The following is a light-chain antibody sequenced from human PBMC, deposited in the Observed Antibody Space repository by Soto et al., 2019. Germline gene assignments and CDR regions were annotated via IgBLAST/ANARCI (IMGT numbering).Light chain of an antibody. J-gene: IGLJ1*01. CDR2: DVN. Sequence: QSALTQPPSVSGSPGQSVSISCTGTSSDVGSSHGVSWYQQPPGTAPKLMIYDVNNRPSGVPDRFSGSKSGNTASLTISGLQAEDEADYYCSSYTASSTYVFGTGTKLTVL. CDR1: SSDVGSSHG. V-gene: IGLV2-18*02. CDR3: SSYTASSTYV.